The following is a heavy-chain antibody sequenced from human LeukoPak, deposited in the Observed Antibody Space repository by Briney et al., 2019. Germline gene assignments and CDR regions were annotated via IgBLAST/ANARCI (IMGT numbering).Heavy chain of an antibody. Sequence: SETLSLTCTVSGGSISSSSYYWGWIRQPPGKGLEWIGSIYYSGSTYYNPSLKSRVTISVDTSKNQFSLKLSSVTAADTAVYYCARDFGLTMVRGVIISNWFDPWGQGTLVTVSS. CDR2: IYYSGST. J-gene: IGHJ5*02. D-gene: IGHD3-10*01. V-gene: IGHV4-39*07. CDR3: ARDFGLTMVRGVIISNWFDP. CDR1: GGSISSSSYY.